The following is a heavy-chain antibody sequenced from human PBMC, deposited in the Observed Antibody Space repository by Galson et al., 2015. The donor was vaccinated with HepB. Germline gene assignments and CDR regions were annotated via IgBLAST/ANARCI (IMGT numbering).Heavy chain of an antibody. CDR3: ARDRGITMVRDGIDY. D-gene: IGHD3-10*01. CDR2: INAGNGNT. J-gene: IGHJ4*02. CDR1: GYTFTSYA. V-gene: IGHV1-3*01. Sequence: SVKVSCKASGYTFTSYAMHWVRQAPGQRLEWMGWINAGNGNTKYSQKFQGRVTITRDTSASTAYMELSSLRSEDTAVYYCARDRGITMVRDGIDYWGQGTLVTVSS.